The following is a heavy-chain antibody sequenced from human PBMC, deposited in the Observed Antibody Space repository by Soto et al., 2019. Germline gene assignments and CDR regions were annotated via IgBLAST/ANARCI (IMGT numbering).Heavy chain of an antibody. D-gene: IGHD6-13*01. CDR3: ARDRGPAYSSSWHDY. CDR1: GFTFSSYS. CDR2: ISSSSSYI. J-gene: IGHJ4*02. Sequence: EVQLVESGGGLVKPGGSLRLSCAASGFTFSSYSMNWVRQAPGKGLEWVSSISSSSSYIYYADSEKGRFTISRDNAKNSLYLQMNSLRAEDTAVYYCARDRGPAYSSSWHDYWGQGTLVTVSS. V-gene: IGHV3-21*01.